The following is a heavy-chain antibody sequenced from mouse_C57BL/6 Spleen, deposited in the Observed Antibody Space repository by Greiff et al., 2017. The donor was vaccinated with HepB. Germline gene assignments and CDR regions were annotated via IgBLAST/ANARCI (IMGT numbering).Heavy chain of an antibody. CDR1: GYSITSGYY. Sequence: EVKLQESGPGLVKPSQSLSLTCSVTGYSITSGYYWNWIRQFPGNKLEWMGYISYDGSNNYNPSLKNRISITRDTSKNQFFLKLNSVTTEDTATYYCARDPYDYVFDYWGQGTTLTVSS. J-gene: IGHJ2*01. V-gene: IGHV3-6*01. D-gene: IGHD2-4*01. CDR3: ARDPYDYVFDY. CDR2: ISYDGSN.